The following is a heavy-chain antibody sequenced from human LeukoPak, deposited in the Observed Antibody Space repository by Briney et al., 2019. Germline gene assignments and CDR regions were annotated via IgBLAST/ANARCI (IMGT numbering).Heavy chain of an antibody. CDR1: GGSISNYH. D-gene: IGHD1/OR15-1a*01. V-gene: IGHV4-59*01. J-gene: IGHJ4*02. CDR2: IYYSGSSGST. CDR3: ARWNSGGDY. Sequence: PSGTLSLTCAVSGGSISNYHWSWIRQPPGKGLEWIGYIYYSGSSGSTNYNPSLKSRVTISVDASKNQFSLNLSSVTAADTAVYYCARWNSGGDYWGQGTLVTVSS.